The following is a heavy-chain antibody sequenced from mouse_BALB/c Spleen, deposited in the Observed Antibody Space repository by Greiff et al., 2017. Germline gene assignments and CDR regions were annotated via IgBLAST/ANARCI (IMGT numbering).Heavy chain of an antibody. CDR1: GFSLTSYD. V-gene: IGHV2-9-2*01. D-gene: IGHD2-1*01. CDR3: VRGGYGNYEAY. J-gene: IGHJ3*01. Sequence: VKLVESGPGLVAPSQSLSITCTVSGFSLTSYDISWIRQPPGKGLEWLGVIWTGGGTNYNSAFMSRLSISKDNSKSQVFLKMNSLQTDDTAIYYCVRGGYGNYEAYWGQGTLVTVSA. CDR2: IWTGGGT.